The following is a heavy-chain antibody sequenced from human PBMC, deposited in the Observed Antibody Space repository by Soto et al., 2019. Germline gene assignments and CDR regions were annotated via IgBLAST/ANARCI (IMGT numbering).Heavy chain of an antibody. J-gene: IGHJ3*02. D-gene: IGHD2-15*01. Sequence: GGSLRLSCAASGFTFSSYAMSWVRQAPGKGLEWVSAISGSGGSTYYADSVKGRFTISRDNSKNTLYLQMNSLRAEDTAVYYCAKGGVVVAATAYAFDIWGQGTMVTVSS. CDR1: GFTFSSYA. CDR2: ISGSGGST. CDR3: AKGGVVVAATAYAFDI. V-gene: IGHV3-23*01.